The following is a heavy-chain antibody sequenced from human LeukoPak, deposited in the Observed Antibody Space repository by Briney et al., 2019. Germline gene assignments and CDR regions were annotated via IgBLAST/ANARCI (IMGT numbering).Heavy chain of an antibody. J-gene: IGHJ4*02. CDR2: INHSGST. CDR1: GGSFSGYY. V-gene: IGHV4-34*01. CDR3: ARAGYCSSTSCYASARGY. Sequence: SATLSLTCAVYGGSFSGYYWSWIRQPPGKGLEWIGEINHSGSTNYNPPLKSRVTISVDTSKNQFSLKLSSVAAADTAVYYCARAGYCSSTSCYASARGYWGQGTLVTVSS. D-gene: IGHD2-2*01.